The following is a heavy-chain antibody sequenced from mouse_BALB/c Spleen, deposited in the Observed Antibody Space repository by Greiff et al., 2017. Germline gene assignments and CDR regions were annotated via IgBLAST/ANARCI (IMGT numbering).Heavy chain of an antibody. V-gene: IGHV5-6-5*01. J-gene: IGHJ4*01. CDR3: ARVENAMDY. Sequence: EVQGVESGGGLVKPGGSLKLSCAASGFTFSSYAMSWVRQTPEKRLEWVASISSGGSTYYPDSVKGRFTISRDNARNILYLQMSSLRSEDTAMYYCARVENAMDYWGQGTSVTVSS. CDR2: ISSGGST. CDR1: GFTFSSYA.